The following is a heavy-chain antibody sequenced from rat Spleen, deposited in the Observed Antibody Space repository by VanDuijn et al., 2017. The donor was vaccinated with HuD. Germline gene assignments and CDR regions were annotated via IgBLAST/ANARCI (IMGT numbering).Heavy chain of an antibody. CDR3: ARFHLRDVMDA. CDR2: INSAGST. D-gene: IGHD2-5*01. J-gene: IGHJ4*01. Sequence: EVQLQESGPGLVKPSQSLSLTCSVTGYSITSGYGWNWIRKFPGNKLEWMGYINSAGSTNYNPPLKSQISITRDTSRNQFFLLLTSVTTEDTATYYCARFHLRDVMDAWGQGASVTVSS. CDR1: GYSITSGYG. V-gene: IGHV3-3*01.